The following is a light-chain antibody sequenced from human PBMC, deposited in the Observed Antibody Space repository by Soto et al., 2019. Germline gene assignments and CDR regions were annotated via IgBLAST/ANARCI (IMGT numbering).Light chain of an antibody. CDR3: QQYNNWPRT. CDR2: GAT. Sequence: IVLTQSPGTLSLSPWERATLSCRAGQSVSILLAWYQQKPGQAPRLLIHGATTRATGIPARFSGSGSGTEFTLTISSLQSEDFAVYYCQQYNNWPRTFGQGTKVDIK. V-gene: IGKV3-15*01. CDR1: QSVSIL. J-gene: IGKJ1*01.